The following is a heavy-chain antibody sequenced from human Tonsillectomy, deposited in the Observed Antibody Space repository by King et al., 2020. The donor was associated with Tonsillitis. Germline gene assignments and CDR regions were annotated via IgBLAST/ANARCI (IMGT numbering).Heavy chain of an antibody. Sequence: QLQESGPGLVKPSQTLSLTCTVSGGSISSGDDYWSWIRQTPGKGLEWIGYIYYSGSTYYNPSLKSRVTISVDTSKTKFSLKLSSVTAADTAVYYCARTPPTVAVADTGYYYYNGIDVWGQGTTVTVSS. CDR2: IYYSGST. D-gene: IGHD6-19*01. J-gene: IGHJ6*02. CDR3: ARTPPTVAVADTGYYYYNGIDV. V-gene: IGHV4-30-4*01. CDR1: GGSISSGDDY.